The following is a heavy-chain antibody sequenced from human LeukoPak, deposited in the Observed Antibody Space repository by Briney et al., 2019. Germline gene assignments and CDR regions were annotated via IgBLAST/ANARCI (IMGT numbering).Heavy chain of an antibody. D-gene: IGHD3-22*01. CDR1: GFTVSSNY. J-gene: IGHJ4*02. Sequence: PGGSLRLSCAASGFTVSSNYMSWVRQAPGKGLEWVSVIYSGGSTYYADSVKGRFTISRDNSKNTLYLQMNSLRAEDTAVYYCARSARGSYYDSSGNSFDYWGQGTLVTVSS. V-gene: IGHV3-53*01. CDR2: IYSGGST. CDR3: ARSARGSYYDSSGNSFDY.